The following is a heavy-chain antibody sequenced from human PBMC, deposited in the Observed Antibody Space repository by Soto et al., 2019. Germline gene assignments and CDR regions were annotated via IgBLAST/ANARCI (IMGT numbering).Heavy chain of an antibody. Sequence: GGSLRLSCAASGFTFSSYSMNWVRQAPGKGLEWVSSISSSSSYIYYADSVKGRFTISRDNAKNSLYLQMNSLRAEDTAVYYCARDHPRSYDSSGYGSFDPWGQGTLVTVSS. CDR3: ARDHPRSYDSSGYGSFDP. J-gene: IGHJ5*02. V-gene: IGHV3-21*01. CDR1: GFTFSSYS. CDR2: ISSSSSYI. D-gene: IGHD3-22*01.